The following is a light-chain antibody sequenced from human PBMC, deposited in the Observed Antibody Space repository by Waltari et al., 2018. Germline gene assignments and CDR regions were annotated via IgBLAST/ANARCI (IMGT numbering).Light chain of an antibody. CDR2: GAS. Sequence: EIVLTQSPGTLSLSPGERAPLSCRASQSISITYLAWYQQKPGQAPRLHIYGASSRATGIPDRFSGSESGTDFTLTISRLEPEDCAVYYCQQYGSSPFTFGAGTTVDIK. J-gene: IGKJ3*01. V-gene: IGKV3-20*01. CDR1: QSISITY. CDR3: QQYGSSPFT.